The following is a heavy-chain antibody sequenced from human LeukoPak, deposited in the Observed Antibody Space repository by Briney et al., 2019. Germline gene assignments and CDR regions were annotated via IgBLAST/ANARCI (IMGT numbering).Heavy chain of an antibody. CDR2: IYYTGNT. Sequence: SETLSLTCSVSGGSTSSAGYYWSWIRQAPGKGLEWIGYIYYTGNTNYNPSLKSRVTITIDTSKHQFSLKLSSVTAADTAVYYCARQGSGWSPPIASLAFDIWGQGTVASVSS. D-gene: IGHD6-19*01. V-gene: IGHV4-61*08. CDR1: GGSTSSAGYY. J-gene: IGHJ3*02. CDR3: ARQGSGWSPPIASLAFDI.